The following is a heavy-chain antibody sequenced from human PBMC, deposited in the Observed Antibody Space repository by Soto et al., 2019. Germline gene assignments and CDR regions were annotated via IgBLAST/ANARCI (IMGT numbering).Heavy chain of an antibody. CDR1: GYTFTGYY. J-gene: IGHJ3*02. CDR3: ARYARSISVRVGDAFDI. D-gene: IGHD1-26*01. Sequence: ASVKVSCKASGYTFTGYYMHWVRQAPGQGLEWMGWINHNSGGTNYAQKFQGWVTMTRDTSLSTAYMELSRLRADDTAVYFCARYARSISVRVGDAFDIWGQGTMVTVSS. CDR2: INHNSGGT. V-gene: IGHV1-2*04.